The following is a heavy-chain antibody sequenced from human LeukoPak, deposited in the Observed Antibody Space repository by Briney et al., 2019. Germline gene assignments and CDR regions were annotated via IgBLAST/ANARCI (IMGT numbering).Heavy chain of an antibody. CDR1: GYTFTSYD. CDR2: MNPNSGNT. Sequence: ASVKVSCKASGYTFTSYDINWVRQASGQGLEWMGWMNPNSGNTGYAQKFQGRVTMTRNTSINTAYMELSSLRSEDTAVYYCARDLRDHRYYYMDVWGKGTTVTISS. J-gene: IGHJ6*03. CDR3: ARDLRDHRYYYMDV. V-gene: IGHV1-8*01.